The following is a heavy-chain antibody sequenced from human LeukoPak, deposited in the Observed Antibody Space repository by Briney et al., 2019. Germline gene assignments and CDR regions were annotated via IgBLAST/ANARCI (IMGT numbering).Heavy chain of an antibody. Sequence: GGSLRLSCAASGFTFRIYEMIWVRQAPGKGLEWVSYISSSGSTISYADSVRGRFTISRDNAKNSLYLQMNSLRAEDTAVYYCAREQTYGDYSDYWGQGTLVTVSS. D-gene: IGHD4-17*01. CDR2: ISSSGSTI. CDR3: AREQTYGDYSDY. J-gene: IGHJ4*02. V-gene: IGHV3-48*03. CDR1: GFTFRIYE.